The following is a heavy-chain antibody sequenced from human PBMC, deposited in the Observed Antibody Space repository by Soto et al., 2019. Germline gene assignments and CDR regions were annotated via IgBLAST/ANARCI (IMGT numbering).Heavy chain of an antibody. Sequence: PGGSLRLSCAASGFTFSSYAMSWVRQAPGKGLEWVSAISGSGGSTYYADSVKGRFTISRDNSKNTLYLQMNSLRAEDTAVYYCAKVGYGIAAAGLSYFDYWGQGTLVTSPQ. D-gene: IGHD6-13*01. J-gene: IGHJ4*02. CDR2: ISGSGGST. V-gene: IGHV3-23*01. CDR3: AKVGYGIAAAGLSYFDY. CDR1: GFTFSSYA.